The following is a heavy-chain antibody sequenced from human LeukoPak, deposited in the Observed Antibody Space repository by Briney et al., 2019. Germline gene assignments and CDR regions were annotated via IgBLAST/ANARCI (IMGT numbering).Heavy chain of an antibody. Sequence: SETLSLTCAVSGGSISSSNWWTWVRQPPGKGLEWIGKIYHSGKTSYNPSLTSRVTISVDKSENQFSLKLSSVTAADTAFYHCARGNGSSYFFDYWGHGTLITVSS. CDR3: ARGNGSSYFFDY. D-gene: IGHD6-6*01. CDR1: GGSISSSNW. V-gene: IGHV4-4*02. CDR2: IYHSGKT. J-gene: IGHJ4*01.